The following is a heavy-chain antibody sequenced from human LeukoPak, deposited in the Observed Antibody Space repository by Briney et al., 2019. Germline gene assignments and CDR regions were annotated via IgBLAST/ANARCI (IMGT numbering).Heavy chain of an antibody. CDR3: ARGKRRGYSERADY. J-gene: IGHJ4*02. V-gene: IGHV1-2*04. CDR1: VYTFTGYY. Sequence: ASVNVSCKASVYTFTGYYIHWVRQAPGQGLEWMGWINPNSGGTNYAQKFQGWVTMTRDTSISTAYMELSRLRSDDTAVYYCARGKRRGYSERADYWGQGTLVTVSS. D-gene: IGHD3-10*01. CDR2: INPNSGGT.